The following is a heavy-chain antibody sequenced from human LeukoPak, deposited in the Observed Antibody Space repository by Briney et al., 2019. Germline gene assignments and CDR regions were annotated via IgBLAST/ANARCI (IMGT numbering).Heavy chain of an antibody. V-gene: IGHV4-59*11. CDR1: GGSISSHY. J-gene: IGHJ4*02. CDR2: IYYSGST. Sequence: SETLSLTCTVYGGSISSHYWRWIRQPPGKGLEWIGYIYYSGSTNYNPSLKSRVTISVVTSKNQFSLKLSSVTAADTAIYYCASGSYYFDFWGQGTLVTVSS. D-gene: IGHD1-26*01. CDR3: ASGSYYFDF.